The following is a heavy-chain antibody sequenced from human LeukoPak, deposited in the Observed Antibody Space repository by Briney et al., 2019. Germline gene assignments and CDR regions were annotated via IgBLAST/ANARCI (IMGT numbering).Heavy chain of an antibody. CDR3: ANHYYDSSGYYWGYFDY. D-gene: IGHD3-22*01. J-gene: IGHJ4*02. V-gene: IGHV3-21*04. Sequence: GGSVRLSCAAAGFPFSSFGMHWVRQAPGKGLEWVSSISSSSSYIYYADSVKGRFTISRDNAKNSLYLQMNSLRAEDTAVYYCANHYYDSSGYYWGYFDYWGQGTLVTVSS. CDR1: GFPFSSFG. CDR2: ISSSSSYI.